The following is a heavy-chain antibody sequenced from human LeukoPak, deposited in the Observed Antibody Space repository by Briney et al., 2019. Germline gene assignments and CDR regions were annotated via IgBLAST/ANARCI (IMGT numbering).Heavy chain of an antibody. CDR2: IYGIENT. CDR1: ADSITSGY. V-gene: IGHV4-59*08. CDR3: AGRGQRYFRD. Sequence: KPSETLSLTCSISADSITSGYWSWIRQPPGKGLEWIGYIYGIENTDYNPSPKSRVTISLDTSKNQLSLNLTAVTAADTAVYYCAGRGQRYFRDWGQGTLVTVSS. J-gene: IGHJ1*01.